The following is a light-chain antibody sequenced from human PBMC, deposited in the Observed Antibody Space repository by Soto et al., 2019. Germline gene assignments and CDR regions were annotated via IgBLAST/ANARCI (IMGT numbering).Light chain of an antibody. J-gene: IGKJ5*01. CDR2: GAS. CDR1: QSVTSSY. Sequence: EIVLTQSPGTLSLSPGDRATLSCRASQSVTSSYLAWYQQKPGQAPRLLIYGASSRATGIPDRFSGSGSGTDFTLTISRLEPEDFALYYCQQYGHSPPSITFGQGTRLEIK. V-gene: IGKV3-20*01. CDR3: QQYGHSPPSIT.